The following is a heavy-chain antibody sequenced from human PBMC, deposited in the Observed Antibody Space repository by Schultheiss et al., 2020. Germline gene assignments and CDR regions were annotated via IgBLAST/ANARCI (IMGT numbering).Heavy chain of an antibody. V-gene: IGHV4-34*01. Sequence: SETLSLTCAVYGGSFSGYYWSWIRQPPGKGLEWIGYIYYSGSTYYNPSLKSRVIIAVDTSKNQFSLKLSSVTAADTAVYYCARAPGRMDVWGQGTTVTVSS. CDR3: ARAPGRMDV. J-gene: IGHJ6*02. CDR2: IYYSGST. CDR1: GGSFSGYY.